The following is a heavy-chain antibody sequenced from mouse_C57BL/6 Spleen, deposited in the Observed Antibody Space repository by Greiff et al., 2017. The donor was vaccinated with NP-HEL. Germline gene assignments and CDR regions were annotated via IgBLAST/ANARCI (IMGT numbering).Heavy chain of an antibody. J-gene: IGHJ2*01. CDR2: INPSSGYT. D-gene: IGHD2-10*02. V-gene: IGHV1-7*01. CDR1: GYTFTSYW. Sequence: VQRVESGAELATPGASVKLSCKASGYTFTSYWMHWVKQRPGQGLEWIGYINPSSGYTKYNQKFKDKATLTADKSSSTAYMQLSSLTYEDSAVYYCARGGYGNYFDYWGQGTTLTVSS. CDR3: ARGGYGNYFDY.